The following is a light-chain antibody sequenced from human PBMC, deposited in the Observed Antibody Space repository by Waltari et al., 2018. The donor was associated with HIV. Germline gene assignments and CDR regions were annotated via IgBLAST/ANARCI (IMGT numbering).Light chain of an antibody. CDR1: STDSRFYQH. J-gene: IGLJ2*01. CDR2: DID. V-gene: IGLV2-14*03. Sequence: QSALTQPASVSGFPGQTINISCTGISTDSRFYQHVSWYQQHPGSVPRLIIYDIDSRPSGISDHFSGSRSGDSASLTISGLQSGDEAHYFCASNRLVSTLVFGGGTKLTIL. CDR3: ASNRLVSTLV.